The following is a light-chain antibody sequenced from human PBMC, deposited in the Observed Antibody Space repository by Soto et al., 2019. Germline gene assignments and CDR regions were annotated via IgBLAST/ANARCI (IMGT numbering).Light chain of an antibody. CDR3: QQYGSSPGT. CDR1: QNIAGSH. J-gene: IGKJ2*01. V-gene: IGKV3-20*01. Sequence: EIVLTQSPGTLSLSPGDRATVSCRASQNIAGSHLAWYQQKPGQAPRRLISGASSRATGIPDRFSGSGSGTDFTLTINSLEPEDCAVYYCQQYGSSPGTFGQGTKLEIK. CDR2: GAS.